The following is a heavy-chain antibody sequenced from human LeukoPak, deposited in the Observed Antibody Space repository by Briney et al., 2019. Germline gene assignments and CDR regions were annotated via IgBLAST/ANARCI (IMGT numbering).Heavy chain of an antibody. J-gene: IGHJ4*02. CDR1: GYNFTNYG. D-gene: IGHD6-13*01. CDR3: ARTSAFGSSWHSY. V-gene: IGHV1-18*01. Sequence: GASVKVSCKASGYNFTNYGINWVRQAPRQGLEWMGWIDTYSGNTNYAQKLQGRLTMTTGTSTNTAYMDLRRLNFDDTAGYYCARTSAFGSSWHSYWGQGTLITVSS. CDR2: IDTYSGNT.